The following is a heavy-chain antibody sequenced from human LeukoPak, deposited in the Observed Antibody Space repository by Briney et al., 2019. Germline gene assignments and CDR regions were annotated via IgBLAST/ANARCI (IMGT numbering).Heavy chain of an antibody. CDR2: IIPIFGTA. V-gene: IGHV1-69*13. CDR3: ARVGSGYDFRPPDF. J-gene: IGHJ4*02. CDR1: GGTLSSYA. Sequence: SVKVSCKASGGTLSSYAISWVRQAPGQGLEWMGGIIPIFGTANYAQKFQGRVTITADESTSTAYMELSSLRSEDTAVYYCARVGSGYDFRPPDFWGQGTLVTVSS. D-gene: IGHD3-3*01.